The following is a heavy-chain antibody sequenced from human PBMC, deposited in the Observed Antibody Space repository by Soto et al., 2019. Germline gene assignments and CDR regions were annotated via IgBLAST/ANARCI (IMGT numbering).Heavy chain of an antibody. D-gene: IGHD2-15*01. CDR3: ARDYGHDCSGGNCYFYF. V-gene: IGHV1-69*01. CDR1: GGTFSRYG. CDR2: IIPLFGTA. Sequence: QVQLVQSGAEVKKPGSSVKVSCKASGGTFSRYGINWVRQAPGHGLEWMGGIIPLFGTANYAQKFQGRVTNTADESTSTAHMELRSLRSEDTAVYYCARDYGHDCSGGNCYFYFWGQGTLVTVSS. J-gene: IGHJ4*02.